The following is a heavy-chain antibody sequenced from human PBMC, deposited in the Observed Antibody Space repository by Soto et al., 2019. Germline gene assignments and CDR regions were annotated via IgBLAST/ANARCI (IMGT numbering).Heavy chain of an antibody. Sequence: GGSLRLACAASAITFSSYSMNCVRQARRKELEGVSSSCRNSDYICYSNSVTGRFIISRENDNTSRYLQIMRLRAVDTAVYYCVRVGAYFGEFDYFDYWGQGALVTVSS. D-gene: IGHD3-10*01. V-gene: IGHV3-21*01. CDR2: SCRNSDYI. CDR1: AITFSSYS. CDR3: VRVGAYFGEFDYFDY. J-gene: IGHJ4*02.